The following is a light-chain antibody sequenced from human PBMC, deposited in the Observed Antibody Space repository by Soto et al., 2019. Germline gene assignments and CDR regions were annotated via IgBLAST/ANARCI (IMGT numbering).Light chain of an antibody. CDR3: TSYTISSTYV. Sequence: QSALTQPPSVSGSPGQSVTISCTGTSSDVGSYNGVSWYQQPPGTAPKLIIYEGSNRPSGLPDRFSGSKSGNTASLTISGLQAEDEADYYCTSYTISSTYVFGTGTKLTVL. CDR2: EGS. V-gene: IGLV2-18*02. J-gene: IGLJ1*01. CDR1: SSDVGSYNG.